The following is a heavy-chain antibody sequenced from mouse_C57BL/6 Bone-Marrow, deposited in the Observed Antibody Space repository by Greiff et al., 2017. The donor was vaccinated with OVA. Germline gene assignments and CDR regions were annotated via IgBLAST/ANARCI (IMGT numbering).Heavy chain of an antibody. V-gene: IGHV5-9*01. J-gene: IGHJ2*01. CDR3: ARYDYERGFDY. CDR2: ISGGGGNT. D-gene: IGHD2-4*01. CDR1: GFTFSSYT. Sequence: DVMLVESGGGLVKPGGSLKLSCAASGFTFSSYTMSWVRQTPEKRLEWVATISGGGGNTYYPDSVKGRFTISRDNAKNTLYLQMSSVRSEDTACYCCARYDYERGFDYWGQGTTLTVSS.